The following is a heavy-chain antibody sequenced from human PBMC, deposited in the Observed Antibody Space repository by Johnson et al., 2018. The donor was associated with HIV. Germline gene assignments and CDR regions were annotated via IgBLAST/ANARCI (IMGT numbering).Heavy chain of an antibody. V-gene: IGHV3-30*04. Sequence: QVQLVESGGGVVQPGRSLRLSCAASGFTFSSYAMHWVRQAPGKGLEWVAVISYDGSNKYYADSVKGRFNISRDNSKNTLYLQMNGLRAEDTAVYSCAKGYREGPRIVDAFDIWGQGTMVTVSS. CDR2: ISYDGSNK. CDR3: AKGYREGPRIVDAFDI. D-gene: IGHD5-12*01. J-gene: IGHJ3*02. CDR1: GFTFSSYA.